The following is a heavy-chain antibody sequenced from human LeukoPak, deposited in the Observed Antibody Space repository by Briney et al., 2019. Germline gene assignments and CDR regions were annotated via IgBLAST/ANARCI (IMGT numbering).Heavy chain of an antibody. V-gene: IGHV4-34*01. CDR2: INHSGST. D-gene: IGHD6-13*01. J-gene: IGHJ5*02. CDR3: ARPHAGYSSSWYGWGARNWFDP. CDR1: GGSFSGYY. Sequence: SETLSLTCAVYGGSFSGYYWSWIRQPPGKGLEWIGEINHSGSTNYNPSLKSRVTISVDTSKNQFSLKLSSVTAADTAVYYCARPHAGYSSSWYGWGARNWFDPWGRGTLVTVSS.